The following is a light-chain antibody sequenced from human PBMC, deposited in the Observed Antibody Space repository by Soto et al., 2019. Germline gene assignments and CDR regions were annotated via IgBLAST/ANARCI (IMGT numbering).Light chain of an antibody. CDR3: SSYAGSGEV. Sequence: QSALTQPASVSGSPGQSITISCTGTNSDVGSYNLVSWYQQHPDKAPKLIIYDAGVRPSGVSDSFSGSKSGSTASLTISGLKAEAEAEYSCSSYAGSGEVFGSGTKLTVL. CDR1: NSDVGSYNL. J-gene: IGLJ1*01. V-gene: IGLV2-23*01. CDR2: DAG.